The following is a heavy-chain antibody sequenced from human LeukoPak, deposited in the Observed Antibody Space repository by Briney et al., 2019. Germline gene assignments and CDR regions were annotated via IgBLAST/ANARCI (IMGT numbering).Heavy chain of an antibody. CDR2: INPNSGGT. D-gene: IGHD6-13*01. Sequence: ASVKVSCKASGYTFTGYHMHWVRQAPGQGLEWMGWINPNSGGTNYARKFQGRVTITRDTSISTAYMELRRLRSDDTAVYYCATSNYVAAALGYFDYWGQGTLVTVSS. V-gene: IGHV1-2*02. CDR3: ATSNYVAAALGYFDY. CDR1: GYTFTGYH. J-gene: IGHJ4*02.